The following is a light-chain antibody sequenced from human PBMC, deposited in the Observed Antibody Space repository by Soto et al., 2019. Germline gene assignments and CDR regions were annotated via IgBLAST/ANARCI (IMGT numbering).Light chain of an antibody. CDR2: DAS. CDR1: ESVSNSY. J-gene: IGKJ4*01. CDR3: DQYGCSPFT. Sequence: EIVLPQSPGTLSLSPGERATLSCRARESVSNSYLAWYQQKPGQPPRLLINDASSKDTGIPARFSGSESGAYFTRTISSLETEDFAVYDCDQYGCSPFTFGGGTTVEIK. V-gene: IGKV3-20*01.